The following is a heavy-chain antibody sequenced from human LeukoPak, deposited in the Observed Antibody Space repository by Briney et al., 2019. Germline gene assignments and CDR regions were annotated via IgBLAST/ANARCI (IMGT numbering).Heavy chain of an antibody. CDR2: ISAYYLNT. V-gene: IGHV1-18*01. Sequence: GASLKVSCKASGYTFTSYLSCWVRQAPGQRREWMGWISAYYLNTNYAQKLQGRVTITADESTSTAYIELSRLRSDDTAVYYCASGPYYGSGGSYYYGMDVWGKGTTVTVSS. J-gene: IGHJ6*04. CDR3: ASGPYYGSGGSYYYGMDV. D-gene: IGHD3-10*01. CDR1: GYTFTSYL.